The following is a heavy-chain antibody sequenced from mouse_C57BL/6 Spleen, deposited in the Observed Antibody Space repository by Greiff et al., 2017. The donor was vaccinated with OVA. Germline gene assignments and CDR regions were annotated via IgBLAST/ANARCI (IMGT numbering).Heavy chain of an antibody. CDR3: AGSGVLWYTYFDC. V-gene: IGHV1-72*01. CDR2: IDPNSGGT. CDR1: GYTFTSYW. D-gene: IGHD2-1*01. J-gene: IGHJ2*01. Sequence: QVQLQQPGAELVKPGASVKLSCKASGYTFTSYWMHWVKQRPGRGLEWIGRIDPNSGGTKYNEKFKSKATLSVDKTSSTAYMQLSSLTSEDSAVYYCAGSGVLWYTYFDCWGQGTTLTVSS.